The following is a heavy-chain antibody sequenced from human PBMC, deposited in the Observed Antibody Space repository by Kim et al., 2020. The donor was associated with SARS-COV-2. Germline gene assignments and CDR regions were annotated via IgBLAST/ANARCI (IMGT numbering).Heavy chain of an antibody. V-gene: IGHV3-53*04. CDR2: IYSGGST. Sequence: GGSLRLSCAASGFTVSCNYMSWVRQAPGKGLEWVSVIYSGGSTYYADSVKGRFTIYRHNSKNTLYLQMNSLRAEDTPGHYCARGGSIAAREGPPFDLWGR. D-gene: IGHD6-6*01. J-gene: IGHJ2*01. CDR1: GFTVSCNY. CDR3: ARGGSIAAREGPPFDL.